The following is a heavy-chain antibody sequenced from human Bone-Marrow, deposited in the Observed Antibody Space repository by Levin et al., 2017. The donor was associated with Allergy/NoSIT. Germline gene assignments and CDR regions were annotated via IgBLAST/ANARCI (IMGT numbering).Heavy chain of an antibody. D-gene: IGHD6-13*01. V-gene: IGHV1-2*06. J-gene: IGHJ4*02. CDR3: ARDSSNWSSFDS. CDR1: GYIFTAYN. CDR2: INPNSGAT. Sequence: ASVKVSCKASGYIFTAYNIHWVRRAPGQGLEWLGRINPNSGATNFAPKFHGRVTLTRDTSINTAHMELSSLRSDDTAVYYCARDSSNWSSFDSWGQGTLVTISS.